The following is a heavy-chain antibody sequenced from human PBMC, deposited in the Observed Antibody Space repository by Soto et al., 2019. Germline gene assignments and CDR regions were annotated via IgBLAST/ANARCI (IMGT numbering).Heavy chain of an antibody. D-gene: IGHD6-19*01. CDR3: ARVTLVGIAVAGLFDY. Sequence: QVQLVQSGAEVKKPGASVKVSCKASGYTFTSYGISSVRQAPGQGLEWMGWISAYNGNTNYAQKLQGRVTMTTDTSTSTAYMELRSLRSDDTAVYYCARVTLVGIAVAGLFDYWGQGTLVTVSS. CDR2: ISAYNGNT. CDR1: GYTFTSYG. V-gene: IGHV1-18*01. J-gene: IGHJ4*02.